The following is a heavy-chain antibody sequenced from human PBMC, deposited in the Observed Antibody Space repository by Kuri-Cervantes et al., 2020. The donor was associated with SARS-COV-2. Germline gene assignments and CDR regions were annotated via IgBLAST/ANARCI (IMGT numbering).Heavy chain of an antibody. V-gene: IGHV3-30-3*01. CDR3: ARDGYDFWSNVYYFDY. D-gene: IGHD3-3*01. J-gene: IGHJ4*02. CDR1: GFTFSSYA. CDR2: ISYVGSNK. Sequence: GGSLRLSCVAYGFTFSSYAMHWVRQAPGKVLEWVAVISYVGSNKYYADSVKGRFTISRDNSKNTLYLQMNSLRAEDTAVYYCARDGYDFWSNVYYFDYWGQGTLVTVSS.